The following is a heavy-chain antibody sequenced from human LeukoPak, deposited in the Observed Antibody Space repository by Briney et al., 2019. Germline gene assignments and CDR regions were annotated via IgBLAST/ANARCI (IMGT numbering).Heavy chain of an antibody. CDR3: ARMSIAVAGGDYFDY. V-gene: IGHV3-48*03. CDR2: ISSSGSTI. CDR1: GFTFSSYE. D-gene: IGHD6-19*01. Sequence: GGSLRLSCAASGFTFSSYEMNWVRQAPGKGLEWVSYISSSGSTIYYADSVKGRFTISRDNAKNSLYLQMNSLRAEDTAVYHCARMSIAVAGGDYFDYWGQGTLVTVSS. J-gene: IGHJ4*02.